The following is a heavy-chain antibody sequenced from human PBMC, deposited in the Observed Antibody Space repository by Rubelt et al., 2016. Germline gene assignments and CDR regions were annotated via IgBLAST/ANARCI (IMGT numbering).Heavy chain of an antibody. D-gene: IGHD6-19*01. CDR1: GFTFTNYW. Sequence: EVQLVESGGGLVQPGGSLRLSCAASGFTFTNYWTHWVRQAPGKGLVWISRISTDGWGTSYADSVKGRFTISRGNAKNTQDLQMNSLRVEDTAVYYCARDGPEQWLVPEFDYWGQGTLVTVSS. CDR3: ARDGPEQWLVPEFDY. CDR2: ISTDGWGT. V-gene: IGHV3-74*01. J-gene: IGHJ4*02.